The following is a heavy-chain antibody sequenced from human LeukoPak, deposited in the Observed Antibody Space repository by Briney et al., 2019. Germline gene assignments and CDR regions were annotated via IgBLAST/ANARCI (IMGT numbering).Heavy chain of an antibody. CDR2: INSDGSST. Sequence: GGSLRLSCATSGFTFSSYVMTWVRQAPGKGLEWVSSINSDGSSTSYADSVKGRFTISRDNAKNTLYLQMNSLRAEDTAVYYCAKGGYYYGSGGFDYWGQGTLVTVSS. CDR1: GFTFSSYV. V-gene: IGHV3-74*01. CDR3: AKGGYYYGSGGFDY. J-gene: IGHJ4*02. D-gene: IGHD3-10*01.